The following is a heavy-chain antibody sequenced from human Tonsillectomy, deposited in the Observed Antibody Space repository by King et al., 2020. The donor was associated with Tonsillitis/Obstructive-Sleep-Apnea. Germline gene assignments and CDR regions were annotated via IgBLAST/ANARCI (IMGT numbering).Heavy chain of an antibody. J-gene: IGHJ4*02. Sequence: VQLQESGPGLVKPSETLSLTCSVSGVSGVSIRSYYWSWIRQSAGKGLEWIGRINVSGGTTYNPSFKSRVSLSTDTSKNQFSLKVTSVTAADSAVYYCARGDWTFSFFDYWGLGTVVTVAS. CDR1: GVSIRSYY. V-gene: IGHV4-4*07. CDR2: INVSGGT. D-gene: IGHD3/OR15-3a*01. CDR3: ARGDWTFSFFDY.